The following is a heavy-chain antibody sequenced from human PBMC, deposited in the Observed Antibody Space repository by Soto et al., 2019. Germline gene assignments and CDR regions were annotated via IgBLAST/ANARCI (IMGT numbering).Heavy chain of an antibody. CDR1: GYSFTSYL. J-gene: IGHJ6*02. CDR3: ARRGYSYGYYYYGMDV. CDR2: IYPGDSDT. V-gene: IGHV5-51*01. D-gene: IGHD5-18*01. Sequence: PGESLKISCKGSGYSFTSYLIGWVRQMPGKGLEWMGIIYPGDSDTRYSPSFQGQVTISADKSISTAYLQWSSLKASDTAMYYCARRGYSYGYYYYGMDVWGQGTTVTVSS.